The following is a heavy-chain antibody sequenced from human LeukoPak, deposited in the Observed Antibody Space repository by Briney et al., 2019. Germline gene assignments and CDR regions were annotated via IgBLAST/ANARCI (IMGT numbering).Heavy chain of an antibody. CDR3: ARSAILDYYYGSGRFFDY. Sequence: ASVKVSCKASGYTFTSFAVHWVRQAPGQRPEWMGWMNIGNGNTKYSQNIQDRITFIRDTSANTVYMELSSLTSEDTAVYYCARSAILDYYYGSGRFFDYWGQGSLVTVSS. V-gene: IGHV1-3*04. D-gene: IGHD3-10*01. CDR2: MNIGNGNT. CDR1: GYTFTSFA. J-gene: IGHJ4*02.